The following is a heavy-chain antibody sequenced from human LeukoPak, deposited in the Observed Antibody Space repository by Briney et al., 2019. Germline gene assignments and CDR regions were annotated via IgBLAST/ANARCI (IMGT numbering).Heavy chain of an antibody. CDR3: ARGGLVGPTTNFAY. J-gene: IGHJ4*02. V-gene: IGHV1-46*01. CDR2: INPSGGST. D-gene: IGHD1-26*01. Sequence: ASVKVSCKASGYTFTYYSMNWVPQAPGQGLEWMGIINPSGGSTSYTQKFQGRVTMTRDTSTSTVYMELSSLRSGDTAVYYCARGGLVGPTTNFAYWGQGTLVTVSS. CDR1: GYTFTYYS.